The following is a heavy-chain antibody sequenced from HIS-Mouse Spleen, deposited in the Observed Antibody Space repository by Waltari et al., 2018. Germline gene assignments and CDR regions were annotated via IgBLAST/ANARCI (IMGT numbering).Heavy chain of an antibody. V-gene: IGHV4-39*07. CDR1: GGPIRTSSYD. CDR3: AREIPYSSSWYDWYFDL. CDR2: IYYSGST. D-gene: IGHD6-13*01. Sequence: QLQLQESGPGPVKPAATLSLTCTVSGGPIRTSSYDWGGIRQPPGKGLEWIGSIYYSGSTYYNPSLKSRVTISVDTSKNQFSLKLSSVTAADTAVYYCAREIPYSSSWYDWYFDLWGRGTLVTVSS. J-gene: IGHJ2*01.